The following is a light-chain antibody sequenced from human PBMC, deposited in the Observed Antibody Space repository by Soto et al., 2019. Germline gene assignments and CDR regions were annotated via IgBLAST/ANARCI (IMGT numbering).Light chain of an antibody. Sequence: DIQMTQSPSSLSASVGDRVTITCRPSQSISSYLTWYQQKPGKAPKLLIYAASTWQSGVPSRFSGSGSGTDFTLTISSLQPADFATYYCQQSYNTLPTFGQGTKVEIK. J-gene: IGKJ1*01. V-gene: IGKV1-39*01. CDR1: QSISSY. CDR3: QQSYNTLPT. CDR2: AAS.